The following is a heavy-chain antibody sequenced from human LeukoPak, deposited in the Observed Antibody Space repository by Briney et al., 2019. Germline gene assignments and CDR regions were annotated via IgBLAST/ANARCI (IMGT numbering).Heavy chain of an antibody. CDR1: GGTFSSYA. Sequence: SVTVSCKASGGTFSSYAISWVRQAPGQGLEWMGGIFPIFGTAKYARKFQSRLTTTTDESTRTACIELSSPRSEDTAVHGCARDQAAYYDSRGDDYAFNIGGQGTMVTLPS. D-gene: IGHD3-22*01. CDR3: ARDQAAYYDSRGDDYAFNI. J-gene: IGHJ3*02. CDR2: IFPIFGTA. V-gene: IGHV1-69*05.